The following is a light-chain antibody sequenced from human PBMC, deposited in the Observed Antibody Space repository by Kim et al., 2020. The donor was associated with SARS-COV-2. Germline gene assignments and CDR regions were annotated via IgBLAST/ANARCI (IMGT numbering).Light chain of an antibody. CDR3: NSRDSSGNHLGV. J-gene: IGLJ1*01. CDR2: GKN. Sequence: GQTVRITCQGDRLRNYYASWYQQKPGQAPVLVIYGKNNRPSWIPDRFSGSSSGNTASMTITGAQAEDEADYYCNSRDSSGNHLGVFGTGTKVTVL. CDR1: RLRNYY. V-gene: IGLV3-19*01.